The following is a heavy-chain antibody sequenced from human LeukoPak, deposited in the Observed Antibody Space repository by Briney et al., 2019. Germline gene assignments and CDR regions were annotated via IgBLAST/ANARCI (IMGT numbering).Heavy chain of an antibody. CDR2: IKQDGSEE. J-gene: IGHJ5*01. CDR1: GFTFGDYA. CDR3: ARDRGQKWLVTGGFDS. D-gene: IGHD6-19*01. Sequence: GRSLRLSCTASGFTFGDYAMSWVRQAPGRGLEWVANIKQDGSEEYYVDSVKGRFTISRDNAKNSVFLQMNSLTAEDTAVYYCARDRGQKWLVTGGFDSWGQGTLVTVSS. V-gene: IGHV3-7*01.